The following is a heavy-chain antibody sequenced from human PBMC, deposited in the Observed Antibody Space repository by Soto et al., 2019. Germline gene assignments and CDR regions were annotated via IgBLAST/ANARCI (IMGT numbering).Heavy chain of an antibody. J-gene: IGHJ6*02. V-gene: IGHV1-46*01. CDR3: ARDHGIVVAASMYGMDV. Sequence: ASLKVSCKASGYTFTSYHMHWVRQAPGKGLEWMGIINPSGGSTSYAQKFQGRVTMTRDTSTSTVYMELSSLRSEDTAVYYCARDHGIVVAASMYGMDVWGQGTTVTVSS. D-gene: IGHD2-2*01. CDR2: INPSGGST. CDR1: GYTFTSYH.